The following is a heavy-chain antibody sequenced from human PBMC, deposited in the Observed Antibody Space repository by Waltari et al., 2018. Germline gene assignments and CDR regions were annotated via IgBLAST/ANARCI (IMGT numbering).Heavy chain of an antibody. CDR3: AHRRDIPEAPDARLGAFDI. D-gene: IGHD2-2*01. Sequence: QITLKESGPTLVKPTQTLTLTCTFSGFSLTTRGVGVGWIRQPPGKALEWLAIIFWNDDNRYSPALRSRLTITKDTSKNQVVLTMTNMDPVDTGTYYCAHRRDIPEAPDARLGAFDIWGQGTMVTVSS. J-gene: IGHJ3*02. CDR1: GFSLTTRGVG. V-gene: IGHV2-5*01. CDR2: IFWNDDN.